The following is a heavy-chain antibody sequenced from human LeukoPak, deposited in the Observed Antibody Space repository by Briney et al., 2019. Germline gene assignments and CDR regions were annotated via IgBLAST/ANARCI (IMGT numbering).Heavy chain of an antibody. D-gene: IGHD1-26*01. CDR1: GGSISSGDYY. CDR3: ARLAGDGPYYPYYFDY. CDR2: IYYSGST. J-gene: IGHJ4*02. Sequence: SQTLSLTCTVSGGSISSGDYYWSWIRQPPGKGLEWIGYIYYSGSTYYNPSLKSRVTISVDTSKNQFSLKLSSVTAADTAVYYCARLAGDGPYYPYYFDYWGQGTLVTVSS. V-gene: IGHV4-30-4*01.